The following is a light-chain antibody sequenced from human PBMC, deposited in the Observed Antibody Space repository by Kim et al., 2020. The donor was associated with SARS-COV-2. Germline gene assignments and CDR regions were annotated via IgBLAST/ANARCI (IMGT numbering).Light chain of an antibody. J-gene: IGLJ3*02. CDR2: YDS. CDR3: QVWDSSSDHRV. V-gene: IGLV3-21*04. Sequence: PGKTARITCGGNKIGEKGAHWYQPKPGQAPVLVIYYDSDRPSGIPERFSGSNSGNTATLTISRVEAGDEADYYCQVWDSSSDHRVFGGGTQLTVL. CDR1: KIGEKG.